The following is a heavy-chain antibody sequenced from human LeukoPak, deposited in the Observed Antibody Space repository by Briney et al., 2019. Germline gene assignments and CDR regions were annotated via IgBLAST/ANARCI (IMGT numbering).Heavy chain of an antibody. CDR3: ARGSIRSNYGMDV. V-gene: IGHV1-69*13. CDR2: IIPIFGTA. CDR1: GYTFTGYY. J-gene: IGHJ6*02. Sequence: EASVKVSCKASGYTFTGYYMHWVRQAPGQGLEWMGGIIPIFGTANYAQKFQGRVTITADESTSTAYMELSSLRSEDTAVYYCARGSIRSNYGMDVWGQGTTVTVSS.